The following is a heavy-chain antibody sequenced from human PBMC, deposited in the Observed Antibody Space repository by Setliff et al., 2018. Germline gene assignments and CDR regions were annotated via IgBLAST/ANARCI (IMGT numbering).Heavy chain of an antibody. V-gene: IGHV3-7*03. CDR2: IREDGSEK. J-gene: IGHJ4*02. Sequence: GESLRLSCAASGFTFSGYWMSWVRQAPGKGLEWVTNIREDGSEKHYVDSVKGRFSISRDNAVNSLYLQVNSLRAEDTAVYHCARARGAYGYYFDYWGQGALVTVS. CDR1: GFTFSGYW. D-gene: IGHD4-17*01. CDR3: ARARGAYGYYFDY.